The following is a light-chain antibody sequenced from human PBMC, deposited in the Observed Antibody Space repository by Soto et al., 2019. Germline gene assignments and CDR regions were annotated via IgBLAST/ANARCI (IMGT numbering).Light chain of an antibody. CDR3: QQYNNWPLT. J-gene: IGKJ4*01. Sequence: EIVLTQSPGTLSLSPGERATLSCRASQSVSSSQLAWYQQKPGQAPRLLIFGESTRATGIPDRFTGSGSGTEFTLTISSLQSEDFAIYYCQQYNNWPLTFGGGTKVEIK. CDR2: GES. CDR1: QSVSSS. V-gene: IGKV3-15*01.